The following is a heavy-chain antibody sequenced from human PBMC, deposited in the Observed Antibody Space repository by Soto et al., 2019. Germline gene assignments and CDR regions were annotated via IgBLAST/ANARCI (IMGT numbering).Heavy chain of an antibody. CDR2: ISAYNGNT. CDR3: ARDSAEDIVFVPAALGYYYYYGMDV. D-gene: IGHD2-2*01. Sequence: ASVKVSCKASGYTFTSYGISWVRQAPGQGLEWMGWISAYNGNTNYAQKLQGRVTMTTDTSTSTAYMELRSLRSDDTAVYYCARDSAEDIVFVPAALGYYYYYGMDVWG. J-gene: IGHJ6*02. CDR1: GYTFTSYG. V-gene: IGHV1-18*01.